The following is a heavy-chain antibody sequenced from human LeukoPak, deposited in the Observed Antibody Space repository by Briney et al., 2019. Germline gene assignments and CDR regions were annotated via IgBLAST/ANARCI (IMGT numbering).Heavy chain of an antibody. CDR1: GFTFSNAW. CDR2: IKSKTDGGTT. CDR3: TTDLYCSSTSCYGGMDV. J-gene: IGHJ6*02. V-gene: IGHV3-15*01. D-gene: IGHD2-2*01. Sequence: GGPLRLSCAASGFTFSNAWMSWVRQAPGKGLEWVGRIKSKTDGGTTDYAAPVKGRFTISRDDSKNTLYLQMNSLKTEDTAVYYCTTDLYCSSTSCYGGMDVWGQGTTVTVSS.